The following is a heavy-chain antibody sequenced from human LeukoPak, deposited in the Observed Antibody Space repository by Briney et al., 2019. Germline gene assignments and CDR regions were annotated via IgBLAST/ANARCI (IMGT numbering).Heavy chain of an antibody. D-gene: IGHD4-17*01. CDR2: ISGSGSST. J-gene: IGHJ4*02. CDR3: ARATDYGDYEFFFDY. V-gene: IGHV3-23*01. Sequence: GGSLRLSCAASGFTFSTYAMSWVRQAPGKGLEWVSAISGSGSSTYYADSVKGRFTIFRDNAKNSLYLQMNSLRAEDTAVYYCARATDYGDYEFFFDYWGQGTLVTVSS. CDR1: GFTFSTYA.